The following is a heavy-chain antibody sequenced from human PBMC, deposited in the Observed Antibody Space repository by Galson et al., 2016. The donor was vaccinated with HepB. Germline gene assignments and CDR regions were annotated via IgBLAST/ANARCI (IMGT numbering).Heavy chain of an antibody. J-gene: IGHJ5*02. CDR2: IWYDGSDK. CDR3: ARDRSPIYSSSWYWFDP. V-gene: IGHV3-33*01. Sequence: SLRLSCATSGFTFSSYGMHWVRQAPGKGLGWVATIWYDGSDKYYADSVKGRFTISRDNSKSTLYLQMNRLRAEDTAVYFCARDRSPIYSSSWYWFDPWGQGTPVTVSS. CDR1: GFTFSSYG. D-gene: IGHD6-13*01.